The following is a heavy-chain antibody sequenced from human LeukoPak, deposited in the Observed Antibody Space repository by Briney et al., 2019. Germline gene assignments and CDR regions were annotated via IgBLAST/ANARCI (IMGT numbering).Heavy chain of an antibody. J-gene: IGHJ6*02. CDR2: ISSSSSTI. CDR3: ARGVCSSTSCYAPSYYYYYYGMDV. Sequence: GGSLRLSCAASGFTFSSYSMNWVRQAPGKGLEWVSYISSSSSTIYYADSVKGRFTISRDNAKNSLYLQMNSLRDEDTAVYYCARGVCSSTSCYAPSYYYYYYGMDVWGQGTTVTVSS. V-gene: IGHV3-48*02. D-gene: IGHD2-2*01. CDR1: GFTFSSYS.